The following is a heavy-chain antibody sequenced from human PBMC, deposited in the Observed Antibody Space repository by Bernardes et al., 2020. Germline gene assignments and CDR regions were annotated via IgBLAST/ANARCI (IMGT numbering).Heavy chain of an antibody. J-gene: IGHJ5*02. D-gene: IGHD3-22*01. Sequence: TLSPTCTVSGGSISSRGYYWSWIRQHPGKGLEWIGYIYYSGSTYYNPSLKSRVIISADTSKNQFSLKLSSVTAADTAVYYCAKSSGYYYEKFDPWGQGTLVTVSS. CDR1: GGSISSRGYY. CDR3: AKSSGYYYEKFDP. CDR2: IYYSGST. V-gene: IGHV4-31*03.